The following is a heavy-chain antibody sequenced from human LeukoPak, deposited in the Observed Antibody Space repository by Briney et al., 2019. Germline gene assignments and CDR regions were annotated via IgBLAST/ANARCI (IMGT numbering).Heavy chain of an antibody. D-gene: IGHD3-9*01. CDR2: INPNSGGT. CDR1: GYTFTSYG. Sequence: GASVKVSCKASGYTFTSYGISWVRQAPGQGLEWMGWINPNSGGTNYAQKFQGRVTMTRDTSISTAYMELSRLRSDDTAVYYCARPCYDILTGYYRRDYYYYGMDVWGQGTTVTVSS. CDR3: ARPCYDILTGYYRRDYYYYGMDV. V-gene: IGHV1-2*02. J-gene: IGHJ6*02.